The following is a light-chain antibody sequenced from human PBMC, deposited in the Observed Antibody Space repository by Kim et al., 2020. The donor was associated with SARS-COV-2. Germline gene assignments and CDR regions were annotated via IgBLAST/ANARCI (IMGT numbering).Light chain of an antibody. Sequence: EIVLTQSPGTLSLSPGERATLSCRASQSVSSSYLAWYQQKPGQAPRLLIYGVSSRATGIPDRFSGSGSGTDFTLTISRLEPEDFAVYYCQQYGSSPPKTFGQGTKVDIK. J-gene: IGKJ1*01. V-gene: IGKV3-20*01. CDR2: GVS. CDR3: QQYGSSPPKT. CDR1: QSVSSSY.